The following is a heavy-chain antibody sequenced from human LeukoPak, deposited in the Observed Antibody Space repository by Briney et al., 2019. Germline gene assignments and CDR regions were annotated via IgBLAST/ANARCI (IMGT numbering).Heavy chain of an antibody. CDR1: GFTFSSYS. CDR2: ISSSSTI. Sequence: PGGSLRLSCAASGFTFSSYSMNWVRQAPGKGLEWVSYISSSSTIYYADSVKGRFTISRDNSKNSLYLQMNSLRAEDTAVYYCARTGVGKQQPEDYWGKGTLVTVSS. J-gene: IGHJ4*02. CDR3: ARTGVGKQQPEDY. D-gene: IGHD6-13*01. V-gene: IGHV3-48*01.